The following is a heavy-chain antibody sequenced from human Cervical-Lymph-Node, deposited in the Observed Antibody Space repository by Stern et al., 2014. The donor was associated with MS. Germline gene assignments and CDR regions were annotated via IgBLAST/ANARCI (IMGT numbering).Heavy chain of an antibody. CDR2: IRSNGIDT. J-gene: IGHJ4*02. V-gene: IGHV3-64*01. D-gene: IGHD3-3*01. Sequence: EVHLVESGGGLVQPGGSLRLSCVASGFNFRTYAMHWVRQAPGKGPEFVSGIRSNGIDTANAKSVKGRFTISRDNSKNTLFLQMDSLRPEDTAVYYCAREAPTYDFWGQGTLVTVSS. CDR3: AREAPTYDF. CDR1: GFNFRTYA.